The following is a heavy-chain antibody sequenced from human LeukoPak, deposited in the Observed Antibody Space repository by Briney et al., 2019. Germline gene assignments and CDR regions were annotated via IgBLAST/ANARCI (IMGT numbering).Heavy chain of an antibody. J-gene: IGHJ4*02. Sequence: GGSLRLSCAASGFTFSSYSMNWVRQAPGKGLEWVSYISSSSSTIYYADSVKGRFTISRDNAKNSLYLQMNSLRAEDTAVYYCARDPAYYYDSSGYYPLDYWGQGTLVTVSS. CDR2: ISSSSSTI. V-gene: IGHV3-48*04. D-gene: IGHD3-22*01. CDR1: GFTFSSYS. CDR3: ARDPAYYYDSSGYYPLDY.